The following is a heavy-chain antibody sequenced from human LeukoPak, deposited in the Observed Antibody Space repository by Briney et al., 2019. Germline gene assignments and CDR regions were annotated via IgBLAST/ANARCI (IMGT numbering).Heavy chain of an antibody. V-gene: IGHV3-23*01. D-gene: IGHD5-18*01. CDR1: GFTFSSYA. Sequence: PGGSLRLSCAASGFTFSSYAMSWVRQAPGKGLEWVSAISGSGGSTYYADSVKGRFTISRDNSKNTLYLQMNSLRAEDTAVYYCAKGGDTAMATYYYYGMDVWGQGTTVTVSS. CDR2: ISGSGGST. J-gene: IGHJ6*02. CDR3: AKGGDTAMATYYYYGMDV.